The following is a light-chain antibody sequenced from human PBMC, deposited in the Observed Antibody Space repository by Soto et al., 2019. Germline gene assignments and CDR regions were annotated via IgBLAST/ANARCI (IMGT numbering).Light chain of an antibody. CDR3: AAWDDSLSGVV. CDR2: RNN. J-gene: IGLJ2*01. Sequence: QSVLTQPPSASGTPGQRVTLSCSGSSSNIGRSYVFWYKQLPGTAPRLLIYRNNQRPSGVPDRFAGSKSGTGASLAISGLRSDDEAGYYCAAWDDSLSGVVFGGGTKLTVL. V-gene: IGLV1-47*01. CDR1: SSNIGRSY.